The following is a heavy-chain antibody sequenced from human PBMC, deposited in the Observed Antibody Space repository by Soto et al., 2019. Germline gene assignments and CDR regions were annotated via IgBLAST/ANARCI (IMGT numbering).Heavy chain of an antibody. D-gene: IGHD3-16*01. CDR3: ASGGTPIAS. CDR1: GYTFTNFG. V-gene: IGHV1-18*01. CDR2: ISAYNGNT. J-gene: IGHJ4*02. Sequence: QVQLVQSGAEVKKPGASVKVSCKASGYTFTNFGISWVRQAPGQGLEWMGWISAYNGNTNYAQNFQGRVTMTTDTSTSPAHMALRSLRSDDTAVYYCASGGTPIASWGQGPLVTVSS.